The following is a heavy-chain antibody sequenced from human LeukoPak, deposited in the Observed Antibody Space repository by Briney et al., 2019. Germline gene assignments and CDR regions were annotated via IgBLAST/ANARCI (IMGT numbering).Heavy chain of an antibody. V-gene: IGHV4-34*01. Sequence: PSETLSLTCAVYGVSVSGHYWSWVRQPTGKGMEWIGEINHIGRNNYNPSLKSRVTISVDTSKNQFSLKLSSVTAADTAVYYCARGLDDYIWGSYRYTRTIPFDYWGQRTLVTVSS. CDR2: INHIGRN. D-gene: IGHD3-16*02. CDR1: GVSVSGHY. CDR3: ARGLDDYIWGSYRYTRTIPFDY. J-gene: IGHJ4*02.